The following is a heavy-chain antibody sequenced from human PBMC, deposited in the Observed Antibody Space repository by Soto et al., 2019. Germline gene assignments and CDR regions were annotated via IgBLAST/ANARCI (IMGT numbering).Heavy chain of an antibody. D-gene: IGHD3-3*01. CDR1: GFTFSSYS. CDR2: ISSSSSYI. CDR3: ARSTRITIFGVATLPEYFQH. Sequence: GGSLRLSCAASGFTFSSYSMSWVRQAPGKGLEWVSSISSSSSYIYYADSVKGRFTISRDNAKNSLYLQMNSLRAEDTAVYYCARSTRITIFGVATLPEYFQHWGQGTLVTVSS. V-gene: IGHV3-21*01. J-gene: IGHJ1*01.